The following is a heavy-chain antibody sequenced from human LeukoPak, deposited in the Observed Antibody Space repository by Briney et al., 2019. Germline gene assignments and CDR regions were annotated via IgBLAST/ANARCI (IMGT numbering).Heavy chain of an antibody. J-gene: IGHJ6*03. Sequence: GGSLRLSCAASGFTFDDYAMHWVRQAPGKGLEWVSGISWNSGSIGYADSVKGRFTISRDNAKNSLYLQMNSLRTEDTALYYCAKGAIAARQYYYYMDVWGKGTTVTVSS. CDR2: ISWNSGSI. CDR1: GFTFDDYA. D-gene: IGHD6-6*01. CDR3: AKGAIAARQYYYYMDV. V-gene: IGHV3-9*01.